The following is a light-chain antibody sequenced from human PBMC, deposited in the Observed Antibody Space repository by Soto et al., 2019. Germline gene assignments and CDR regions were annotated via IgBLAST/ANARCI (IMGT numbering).Light chain of an antibody. Sequence: DIQMTQSPSTLSASVGDRVTITCRASKSISSWLAWYQQIPGTAPKLLIYDASILERWVPSRVSGSGSGTEFTLTISILQPDDFATYFCQQYDNLLPLTFGGGTKVDIK. CDR3: QQYDNLLPLT. CDR1: KSISSW. CDR2: DAS. J-gene: IGKJ4*01. V-gene: IGKV1-5*01.